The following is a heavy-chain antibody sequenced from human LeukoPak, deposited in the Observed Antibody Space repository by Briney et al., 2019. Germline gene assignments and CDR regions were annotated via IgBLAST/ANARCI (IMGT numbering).Heavy chain of an antibody. CDR1: GASISSYY. CDR3: GRVDPDSSSTIEVSDY. V-gene: IGHV4-59*01. Sequence: SETLSPTCTLSGASISSYYWSWIRQPPGKGREWSGYFYYSRSNKYNPSLKTRVTITVDTSNTQFSIKLTSDPPTDPAVHYCGRVDPDSSSTIEVSDYWGQGTLVTVSS. J-gene: IGHJ4*02. D-gene: IGHD6-6*01. CDR2: FYYSRSN.